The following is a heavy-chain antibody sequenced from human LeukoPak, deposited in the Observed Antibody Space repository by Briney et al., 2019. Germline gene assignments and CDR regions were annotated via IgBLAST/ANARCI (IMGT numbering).Heavy chain of an antibody. CDR3: AKGSDSFWSGYSPTRS. CDR2: ISYYGSNK. V-gene: IGHV3-30*18. Sequence: GGSLRLSCAASGFTFSSYGMHWVRQAPGKGLEWVAVISYYGSNKYYADSVKGRFTISRDNSKNTLYLQMNSLRAEDTAVYYCAKGSDSFWSGYSPTRSWGQGTLVTVSS. CDR1: GFTFSSYG. J-gene: IGHJ4*02. D-gene: IGHD3-3*01.